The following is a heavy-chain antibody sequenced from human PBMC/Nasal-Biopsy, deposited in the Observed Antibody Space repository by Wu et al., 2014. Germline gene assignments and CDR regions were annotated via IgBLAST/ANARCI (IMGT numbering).Heavy chain of an antibody. J-gene: IGHJ3*01. CDR1: GFDFEDYA. V-gene: IGHV3-9*01. Sequence: LRLSCAASGFDFEDYAMQWVRQAPGKGLEWVSGINWNSVNIAYAESVKGRFTISRDNAKKSLYLQMDSLRAEDTAXYYCAKDRDIGFPHDAFDVWGPRDTG. CDR2: INWNSVNI. D-gene: IGHD3-10*01. CDR3: AKDRDIGFPHDAFDV.